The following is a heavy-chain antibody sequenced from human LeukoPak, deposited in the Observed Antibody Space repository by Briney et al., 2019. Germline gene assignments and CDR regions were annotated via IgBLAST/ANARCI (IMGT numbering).Heavy chain of an antibody. CDR1: GFTFSSYS. CDR2: ISSSSSYI. V-gene: IGHV3-21*01. J-gene: IGHJ4*02. Sequence: GGSLRLSCAASGFTFSSYSMNWVRQAPGKGLEWVSSISSSSSYIYYADSVKGRFTISRDNAKNSPYLQMNSLRAEDAAVYYCARDRSELYYYDSSGYYPIGYWGQGTLVTVSS. CDR3: ARDRSELYYYDSSGYYPIGY. D-gene: IGHD3-22*01.